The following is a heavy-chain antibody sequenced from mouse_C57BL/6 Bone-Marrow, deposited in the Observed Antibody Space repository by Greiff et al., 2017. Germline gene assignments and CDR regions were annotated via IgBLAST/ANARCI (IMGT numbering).Heavy chain of an antibody. J-gene: IGHJ4*01. CDR3: ARDSYDYDGDYYAMDY. D-gene: IGHD2-4*01. Sequence: QVQLQQPGAELVKPGASVKLSCKASGYTFTSYWMQWVKQRPGQGLEWIGEIDPSDSYTNYNQKFKGKATLTVDTISSTAYMQLSSLTSEDSAVYYCARDSYDYDGDYYAMDYWGQGTSVTVSS. CDR2: IDPSDSYT. CDR1: GYTFTSYW. V-gene: IGHV1-50*01.